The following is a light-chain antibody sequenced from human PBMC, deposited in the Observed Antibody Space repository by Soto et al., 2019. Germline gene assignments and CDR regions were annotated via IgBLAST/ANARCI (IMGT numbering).Light chain of an antibody. V-gene: IGKV3-20*01. CDR2: GSS. CDR3: QQYGSSPPHT. Sequence: EIVLTQSPGTLSLSPGERATLSCRASQSVSGTYLAWYQHKPGQSPRLLIFGSSIRAAGIPDRFSGSGSGADLTLTISRLEPEDFVVYYCQQYGSSPPHTFGQGTKLEIK. CDR1: QSVSGTY. J-gene: IGKJ2*01.